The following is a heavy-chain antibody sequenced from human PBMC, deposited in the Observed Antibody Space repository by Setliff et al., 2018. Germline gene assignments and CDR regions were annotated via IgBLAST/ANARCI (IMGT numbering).Heavy chain of an antibody. CDR1: GFTFSAYT. CDR2: ITTRGGFI. Sequence: GGSLRLSCAASGFTFSAYTMNWVRQAPGKGLEWVSSITTRGGFINYADSVKGRFTISRDNAKNSLYLQMNSLRAEDTAVYYFARDRSPNPDSVVVPPADPPFGDWGQGTLVTVS. D-gene: IGHD2-2*01. J-gene: IGHJ4*02. CDR3: ARDRSPNPDSVVVPPADPPFGD. V-gene: IGHV3-21*01.